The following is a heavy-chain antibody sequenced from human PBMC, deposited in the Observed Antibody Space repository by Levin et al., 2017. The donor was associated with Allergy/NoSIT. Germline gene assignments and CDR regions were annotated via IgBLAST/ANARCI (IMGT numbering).Heavy chain of an antibody. Sequence: GGSLRLSCAASGFTFSSYGMHWVRQAPGKGLEWVAVISYDGSNTYYADSVKGRFTISRDNSKNTLYLQMNSLRAEDTAVYYCAKSRNYYGSGWYAFDTWGQGTMVTVSS. D-gene: IGHD3-10*01. CDR2: ISYDGSNT. CDR1: GFTFSSYG. J-gene: IGHJ3*02. V-gene: IGHV3-30*18. CDR3: AKSRNYYGSGWYAFDT.